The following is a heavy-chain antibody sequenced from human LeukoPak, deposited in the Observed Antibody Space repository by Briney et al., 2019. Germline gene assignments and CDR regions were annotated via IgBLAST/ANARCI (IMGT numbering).Heavy chain of an antibody. CDR1: GGSFSGYY. CDR3: ARGRLYCSSTSCYAGNYYYGMDV. V-gene: IGHV4-34*01. D-gene: IGHD2-2*01. J-gene: IGHJ6*02. CDR2: INHSGST. Sequence: SETLSLTCAVYGGSFSGYYWSWIRQPPGKGLEWIGEINHSGSTNYNPSLKSRVTISVDTSKNHFSLKLSSVTAADTAVYYCARGRLYCSSTSCYAGNYYYGMDVWGQGTTVTVSS.